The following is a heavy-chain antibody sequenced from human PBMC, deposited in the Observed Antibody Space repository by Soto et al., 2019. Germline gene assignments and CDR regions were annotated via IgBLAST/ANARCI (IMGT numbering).Heavy chain of an antibody. J-gene: IGHJ6*04. Sequence: GGSLRLSCAASGFTFSSYAMSWVRQAPGKGLEWVSAISGSGGSTYYADSVKGRFTISRDNSKNTLYLQMNSLRAEDTAVYYCTGRFGYCTGETCLDVWGGGTSVTVSS. V-gene: IGHV3-23*01. D-gene: IGHD2-8*02. CDR2: ISGSGGST. CDR1: GFTFSSYA. CDR3: TGRFGYCTGETCLDV.